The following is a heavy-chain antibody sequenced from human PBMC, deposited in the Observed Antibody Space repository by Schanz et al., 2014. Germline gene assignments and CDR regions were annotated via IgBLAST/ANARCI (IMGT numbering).Heavy chain of an antibody. J-gene: IGHJ5*02. CDR2: MNPNSGNP. V-gene: IGHV1-8*01. CDR3: ARDRRRYCSTASCLHDNWFDP. CDR1: GYTFTSYD. D-gene: IGHD2-2*01. Sequence: QVQLIQSGAEVKKPGASVKVSCTASGYTFTSYDINWVRQAPGQGLEWLGWMNPNSGNPGFAQNFQGRVIKTTDTSTGTAYMELRSLRSDDTAVYYCARDRRRYCSTASCLHDNWFDPWGQGTLVIVSP.